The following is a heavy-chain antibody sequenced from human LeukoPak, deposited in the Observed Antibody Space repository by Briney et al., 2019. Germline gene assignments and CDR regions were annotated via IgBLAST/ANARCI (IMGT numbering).Heavy chain of an antibody. D-gene: IGHD3-22*01. Sequence: PSETLSLTCTVSGGSISGYYWSWIRQSPGKRLEWIAYISFAGNTNYNPSLKSRVTISLDTSKTHFSLTLSSLTAADTAVYYCARSPPGWYYDNSGQYYFDTWGQGALVTVSS. J-gene: IGHJ4*02. CDR1: GGSISGYY. CDR2: ISFAGNT. CDR3: ARSPPGWYYDNSGQYYFDT. V-gene: IGHV4-59*08.